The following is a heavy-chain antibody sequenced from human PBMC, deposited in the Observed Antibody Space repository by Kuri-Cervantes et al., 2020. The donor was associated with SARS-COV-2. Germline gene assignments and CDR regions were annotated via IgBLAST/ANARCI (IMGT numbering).Heavy chain of an antibody. V-gene: IGHV3-30*03. CDR1: GFTFSIYG. D-gene: IGHD3-22*01. CDR2: ISYEASKK. CDR3: ARDADDSSGYDYFDY. Sequence: GESLKISCAASGFTFSIYGMHWVRQAPGKGLEWVALISYEASKKNYADSVRGRFTISRDNSKNTVYLQMNSLRAEDTAVYYCARDADDSSGYDYFDYWGQGTLVTVSS. J-gene: IGHJ4*02.